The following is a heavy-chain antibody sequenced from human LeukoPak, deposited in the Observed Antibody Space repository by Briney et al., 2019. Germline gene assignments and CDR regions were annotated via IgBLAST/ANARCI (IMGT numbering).Heavy chain of an antibody. J-gene: IGHJ4*02. D-gene: IGHD3-16*02. CDR3: AKESTKSHYDYVWGSYRPDY. CDR1: GFTFSSYG. V-gene: IGHV3-30*18. CDR2: ISYDGSNK. Sequence: PGGSLRLSCAASGFTFSSYGMHWVRQAPGKGLEWVAVISYDGSNKYCADSVKGRFTISRDNSKNTLYLQMNSLRAEDTAVYYCAKESTKSHYDYVWGSYRPDYWGQGTLVTVSS.